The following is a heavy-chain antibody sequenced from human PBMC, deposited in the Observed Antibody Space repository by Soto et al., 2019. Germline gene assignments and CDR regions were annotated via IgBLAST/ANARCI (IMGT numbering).Heavy chain of an antibody. J-gene: IGHJ5*02. CDR2: IQPDGSEK. CDR1: GFTFTNDW. V-gene: IGHV3-7*01. Sequence: EVQLVESGGDLVQPGGSLRLSCAASGFTFTNDWMSWVRQAPGKGLEWVANIQPDGSEKYYVDSEKGRFTISRDNAKNSLYLQMNSLRAEDTAVYYCARTIHLWGQGTPVTVSS. CDR3: ARTIHL. D-gene: IGHD3-9*01.